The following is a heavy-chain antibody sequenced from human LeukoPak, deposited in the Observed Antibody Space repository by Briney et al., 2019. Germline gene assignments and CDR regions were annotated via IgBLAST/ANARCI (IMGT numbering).Heavy chain of an antibody. V-gene: IGHV3-23*01. D-gene: IGHD3-10*01. Sequence: PGGSLRLSCAVSGITLSNYAMSCVRQAPGKGLEWVAGISGSGGGTNYADSVKGRFTIPRDNPKNTLYLQMNNLSADDTAVYFCAKRGVVIRVILVGFHKEAYYFDSWGQGALVTVSS. CDR1: GITLSNYA. CDR2: ISGSGGGT. J-gene: IGHJ4*02. CDR3: AKRGVVIRVILVGFHKEAYYFDS.